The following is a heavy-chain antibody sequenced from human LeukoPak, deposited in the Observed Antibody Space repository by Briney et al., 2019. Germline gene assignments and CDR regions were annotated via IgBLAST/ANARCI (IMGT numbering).Heavy chain of an antibody. V-gene: IGHV4-4*09. J-gene: IGHJ4*02. CDR2: IHTSGST. CDR3: ARGSGWLTPN. D-gene: IGHD4/OR15-4a*01. Sequence: PSETLSLTCSVSGDSSSHYYWSWFRQPPGKGLEWIGLIHTSGSTNYNPSLQSPVTMSLDPPNSHFSLKLDSVPPADTAIYYCARGSGWLTPNWGQGTLVTVAS. CDR1: GDSSSHYY.